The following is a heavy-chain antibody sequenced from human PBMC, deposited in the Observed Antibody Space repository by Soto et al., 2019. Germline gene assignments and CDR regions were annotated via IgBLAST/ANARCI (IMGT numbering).Heavy chain of an antibody. CDR2: IIPIFGTA. CDR3: AKVRYSSPMGYCYGMDV. J-gene: IGHJ6*02. V-gene: IGHV1-69*13. D-gene: IGHD6-19*01. Sequence: VASVKVSCKASRVAFSKFIVTWVRQAPGLGLEWVGGIIPIFGTANYAQKFQGRVTITADESTSTSYMKVNNLRSEDTAVYYCAKVRYSSPMGYCYGMDVWGQGTTVTVSS. CDR1: RVAFSKFI.